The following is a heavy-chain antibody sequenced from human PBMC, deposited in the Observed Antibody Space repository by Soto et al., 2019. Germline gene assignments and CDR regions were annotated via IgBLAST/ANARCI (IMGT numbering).Heavy chain of an antibody. CDR3: AGGPDSRDYAFDY. CDR1: GFTFSDYY. D-gene: IGHD4-17*01. V-gene: IGHV3-11*01. Sequence: QVQLVESGGGLVRPGGSLRLSCAASGFTFSDYYMIWIRQAPGKGLEWISYISSYGITIYYADSVKGRFTISRDNAKNSLYMQMNSLRAEETAVYYCAGGPDSRDYAFDYWGQGTLVTVSS. CDR2: ISSYGITI. J-gene: IGHJ4*02.